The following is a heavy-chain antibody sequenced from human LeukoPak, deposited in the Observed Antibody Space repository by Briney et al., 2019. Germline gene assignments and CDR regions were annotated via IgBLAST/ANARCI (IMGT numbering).Heavy chain of an antibody. Sequence: SETLSLTCTVSDGSISSSPYYWGWIRQPPGKGLEWIGNIYYSGSTYYNPSLKTRVTISVDTSKNQFSLKLTSVTAADTAVYYCARHASVDGNWPRPLDYWGQGSLVTVSS. J-gene: IGHJ4*02. CDR3: ARHASVDGNWPRPLDY. CDR1: DGSISSSPYY. CDR2: IYYSGST. D-gene: IGHD6-19*01. V-gene: IGHV4-39*01.